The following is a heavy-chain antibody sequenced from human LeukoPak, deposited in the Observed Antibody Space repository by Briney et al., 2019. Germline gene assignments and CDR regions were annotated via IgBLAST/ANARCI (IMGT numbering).Heavy chain of an antibody. CDR1: DDSITMYY. J-gene: IGHJ6*03. CDR2: VDHTGST. D-gene: IGHD4-11*01. Sequence: SETLSLTCTVSDDSITMYYWTWIRQPPGKGLEWIGYVDHTGSTKFNPSLNGRVSISRDTSNNFFSLRLRSVTAADTAVYFCARGRVASSTWYSTYYYFFYMDFWGKGTTVTVSS. CDR3: ARGRVASSTWYSTYYYFFYMDF. V-gene: IGHV4-59*01.